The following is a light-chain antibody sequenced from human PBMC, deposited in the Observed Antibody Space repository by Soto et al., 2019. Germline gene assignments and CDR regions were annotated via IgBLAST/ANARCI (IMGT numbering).Light chain of an antibody. Sequence: SYELTQPPSVSVAPEKTARLTCGGDNIGSKRVHWYRQKPGQAPVLVIYYDSDRPSGIPERFSGSNSGNTATLTINRVAAGDEAVYYSNVWDITTDHYVFGTGTKVTVL. V-gene: IGLV3-21*04. J-gene: IGLJ1*01. CDR3: NVWDITTDHYV. CDR2: YDS. CDR1: NIGSKR.